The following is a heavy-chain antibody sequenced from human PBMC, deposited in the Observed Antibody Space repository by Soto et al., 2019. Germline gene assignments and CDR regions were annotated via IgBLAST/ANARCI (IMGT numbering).Heavy chain of an antibody. Sequence: ASVKVSCKASGYTFTSYYMHWVRQAPGQGLEWMGIINPSGGSTSYAQKFQGRVTMTRDTSTSTVYMELSSLRSEDTAVYYCARDPNEGTGYSSSPEIGMDVWGQGTTVTVSS. CDR1: GYTFTSYY. CDR2: INPSGGST. D-gene: IGHD6-6*01. J-gene: IGHJ6*02. V-gene: IGHV1-46*01. CDR3: ARDPNEGTGYSSSPEIGMDV.